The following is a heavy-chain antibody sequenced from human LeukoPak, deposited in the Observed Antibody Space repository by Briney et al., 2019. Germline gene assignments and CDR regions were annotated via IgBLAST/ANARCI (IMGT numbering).Heavy chain of an antibody. CDR1: GFSLSTSGVG. Sequence: SAPTLSKPTQTLTLTCTFSGFSLSTSGVGVGWVRQPPGKALEGLALLYWDDDKRYNSSLKSRLTITKDTSKNQVVLTMTNVDPVDTATYDCVHRRISSPFDYWGQGALVTVSS. J-gene: IGHJ4*02. CDR3: VHRRISSPFDY. V-gene: IGHV2-5*02. CDR2: LYWDDDK.